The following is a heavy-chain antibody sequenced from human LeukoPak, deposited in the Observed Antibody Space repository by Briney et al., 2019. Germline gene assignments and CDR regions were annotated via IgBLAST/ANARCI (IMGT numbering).Heavy chain of an antibody. CDR1: GGSISSYY. CDR3: ARDEGSGYFDY. V-gene: IGHV4-59*01. Sequence: SETLSLTCTVSGGSISSYYWSWIRQPPGPGLEWIGYIYYSGSTNYNPSLKSRVTISVDTSKNQFSLKLSSVPAADTAVYYCARDEGSGYFDYWGQGTLVTVSS. J-gene: IGHJ4*02. D-gene: IGHD3-22*01. CDR2: IYYSGST.